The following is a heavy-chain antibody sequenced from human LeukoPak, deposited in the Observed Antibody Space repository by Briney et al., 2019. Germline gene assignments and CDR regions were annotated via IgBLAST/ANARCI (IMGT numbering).Heavy chain of an antibody. D-gene: IGHD3-22*01. Sequence: GGSLRLSCAASGFTFSSYAMSWVRQAPGKGLEWVSAISGSGGSTYYADSVKGRFTISRDNARNSLYLQMNSLRAEDTAVYYCARGETHYYDTSGYWAYYFDYWGQGTLVTVSS. V-gene: IGHV3-23*01. CDR1: GFTFSSYA. CDR3: ARGETHYYDTSGYWAYYFDY. J-gene: IGHJ4*02. CDR2: ISGSGGST.